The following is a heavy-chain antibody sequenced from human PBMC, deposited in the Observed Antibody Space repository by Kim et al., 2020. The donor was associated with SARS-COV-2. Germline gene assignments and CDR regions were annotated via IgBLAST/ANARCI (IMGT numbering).Heavy chain of an antibody. CDR2: IKSKTDGGTT. D-gene: IGHD1-26*01. CDR3: TTRSPEGEVTAWEAVDY. J-gene: IGHJ4*02. V-gene: IGHV3-15*01. CDR1: GFTFSNAW. Sequence: GGSLRLSCAASGFTFSNAWMSWVHQAPGKGLEWVGRIKSKTDGGTTDYAAPVKGRFTISRDDSKNTLYLQMNSLKTEDTAVYYCTTRSPEGEVTAWEAVDYWGQGTLVTVSS.